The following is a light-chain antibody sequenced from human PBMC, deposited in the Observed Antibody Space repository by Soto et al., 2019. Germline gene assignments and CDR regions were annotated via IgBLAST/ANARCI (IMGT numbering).Light chain of an antibody. CDR1: QDISNS. CDR3: QHYDNLPRYT. Sequence: DIQMTQSPSSLSTSVGERVTITCQASQDISNSLNWYQQKPGKAPNLLIYEASKLKTGVPSRFSGGGSGTHFTFTISNLQPEDIATYYCQHYDNLPRYTFGLGTKLEIK. CDR2: EAS. J-gene: IGKJ2*01. V-gene: IGKV1-33*01.